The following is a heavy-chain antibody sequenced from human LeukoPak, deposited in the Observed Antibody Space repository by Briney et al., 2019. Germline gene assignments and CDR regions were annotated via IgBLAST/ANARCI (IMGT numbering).Heavy chain of an antibody. Sequence: SETLSLTCTVSGDSISGYYWSWIRRPAGRGLEWIGRIFNSGSTSYNPSLRSRVTMSLDTSKNQFSLELTSVTPADTALYYCARENYYNSGSYRFDYWGQGTLVTVSS. V-gene: IGHV4-4*07. D-gene: IGHD3-10*01. CDR1: GDSISGYY. J-gene: IGHJ4*02. CDR3: ARENYYNSGSYRFDY. CDR2: IFNSGST.